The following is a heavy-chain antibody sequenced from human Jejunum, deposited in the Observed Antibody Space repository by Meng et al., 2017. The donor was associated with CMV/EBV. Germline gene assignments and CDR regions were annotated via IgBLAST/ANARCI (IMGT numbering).Heavy chain of an antibody. CDR3: VRSDYDYWSDYAVYFDY. J-gene: IGHJ4*02. D-gene: IGHD3-3*01. CDR2: MNLDGSEK. Sequence: FNKYYMSWVRQAPGKGLEWVANMNLDGSEKFYLDSVKGRFTISRDNAQNSLYLQMDSLRAEDTAVYYCVRSDYDYWSDYAVYFDYWGPGTLVTVSS. CDR1: FNKYY. V-gene: IGHV3-7*01.